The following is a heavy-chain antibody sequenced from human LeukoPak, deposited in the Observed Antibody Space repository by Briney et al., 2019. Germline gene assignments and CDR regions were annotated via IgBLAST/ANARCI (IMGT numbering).Heavy chain of an antibody. CDR3: ARPPRGDYYDSSGYYYY. J-gene: IGHJ4*02. D-gene: IGHD3-22*01. CDR1: GGTFSSYA. CDR2: IIPIFGTA. Sequence: ASVKVSCKASGGTFSSYAISWVRQAPGRGLEWMGGIIPIFGTANYAQKFQGRVTITADESTSTAYMELSSLRSEDTAVYYCARPPRGDYYDSSGYYYYWGQGTLVTVSS. V-gene: IGHV1-69*13.